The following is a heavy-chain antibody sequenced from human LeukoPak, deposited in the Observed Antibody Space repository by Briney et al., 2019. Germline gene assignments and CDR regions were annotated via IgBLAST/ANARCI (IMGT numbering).Heavy chain of an antibody. CDR1: GFRISNYW. J-gene: IGHJ4*02. CDR3: ARDRSLFNS. Sequence: GGSLRLSCAASGFRISNYWMTWVRQAPGKGLEGVSYISSSGSTIYYADSVKGRFTISRDNAKNSLYLQMNGLRVEDTAVYYCARDRSLFNSWGQGTLVTVSS. CDR2: ISSSGSTI. V-gene: IGHV3-48*04.